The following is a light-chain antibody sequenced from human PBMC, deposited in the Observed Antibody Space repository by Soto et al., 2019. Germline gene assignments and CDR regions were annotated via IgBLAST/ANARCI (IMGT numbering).Light chain of an antibody. V-gene: IGKV3-20*01. J-gene: IGKJ1*01. Sequence: EIVLTQSPGTLSLSPGERATLSCRASQSVSNNYLAWYQQKPGQATRLLIYGASNRATGIPDRFSGSGSGTDFTLTISRLEPEDFAVYYCQQYGSSGTFGQGTKGETK. CDR1: QSVSNNY. CDR2: GAS. CDR3: QQYGSSGT.